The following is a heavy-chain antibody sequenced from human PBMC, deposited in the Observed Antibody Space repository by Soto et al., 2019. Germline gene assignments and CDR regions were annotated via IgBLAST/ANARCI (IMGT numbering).Heavy chain of an antibody. CDR3: ARGRIRWGGAFDI. CDR1: GYTFTSYD. Sequence: ASVKVSCKASGYTFTSYDINWVRQATGQGLEWMGWVNPNSGNTGYAQKFQGRVTMTRNTSISTAYMELSSLRSEDTAVYYCARGRIRWGGAFDIWGQGTMVTVSS. V-gene: IGHV1-8*01. J-gene: IGHJ3*02. D-gene: IGHD4-17*01. CDR2: VNPNSGNT.